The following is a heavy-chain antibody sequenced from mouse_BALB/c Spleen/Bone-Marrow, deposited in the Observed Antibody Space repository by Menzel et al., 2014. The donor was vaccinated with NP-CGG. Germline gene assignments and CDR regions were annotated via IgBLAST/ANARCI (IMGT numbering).Heavy chain of an antibody. CDR1: GYTFTSYW. D-gene: IGHD3-1*01. J-gene: IGHJ4*01. CDR3: TRPGYFDGSGPYAMDY. Sequence: QVQLQQSGAELVRPGASVKLSCKASGYTFTSYWINWVKQRPGQGLEWIGNIYPSDSYTNYNQKFKDKATLTVDKSSSTAYMQLSSPTSEDSAVYYRTRPGYFDGSGPYAMDYWGQGTSVTVSS. V-gene: IGHV1-69*02. CDR2: IYPSDSYT.